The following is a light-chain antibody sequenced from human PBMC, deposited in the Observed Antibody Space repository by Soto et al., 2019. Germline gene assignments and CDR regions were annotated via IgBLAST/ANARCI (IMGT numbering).Light chain of an antibody. CDR1: SSNIGSKT. CDR3: SAWDASLNGYV. J-gene: IGLJ1*01. Sequence: SVLTQPPSPSGTPRRRATLSFSGSSSNIGSKTVNWYQQLPGTAPKLLIYSNYQRPSGVPDRFSGSKSGTSASLAISGLQSEDEADYYCSAWDASLNGYVFGTGTKVTVL. V-gene: IGLV1-44*01. CDR2: SNY.